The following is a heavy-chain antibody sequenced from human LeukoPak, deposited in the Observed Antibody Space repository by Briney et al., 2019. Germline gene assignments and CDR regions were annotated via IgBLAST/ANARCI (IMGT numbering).Heavy chain of an antibody. Sequence: GASVKVSCKASGGTFSSYAISWVRQAPGQGLEWMGRIIPILGIANYAQKFQGRVTITRNTSISTAYMELSSLRSEDTAVYYCARGTWGDYWGQGTLVTVSS. CDR2: IIPILGIA. D-gene: IGHD3-16*01. J-gene: IGHJ4*02. CDR1: GGTFSSYA. V-gene: IGHV1-69*04. CDR3: ARGTWGDY.